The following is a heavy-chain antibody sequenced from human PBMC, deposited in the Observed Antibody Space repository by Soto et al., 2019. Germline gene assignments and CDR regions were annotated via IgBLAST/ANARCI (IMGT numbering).Heavy chain of an antibody. Sequence: EVQLLESGGGLVQPGGSLRLSCVVSGFTFSNYGMNWVRQAPGKRLEWVSGISRSGGDTYYVDSVRGRFTISRDNSKNTLYLQMDRLRAEDTAVYYCAKDMDAFWSGYYLRGYFDLWGRGTLVTVS. CDR3: AKDMDAFWSGYYLRGYFDL. CDR1: GFTFSNYG. J-gene: IGHJ2*01. CDR2: ISRSGGDT. D-gene: IGHD3-3*01. V-gene: IGHV3-23*01.